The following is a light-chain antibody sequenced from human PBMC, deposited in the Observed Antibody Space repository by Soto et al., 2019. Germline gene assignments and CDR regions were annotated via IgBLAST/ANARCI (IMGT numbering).Light chain of an antibody. CDR2: GAS. J-gene: IGKJ5*01. CDR1: QSVSSN. V-gene: IGKV3-15*01. CDR3: QQYHNWPPIT. Sequence: EIVMTQSPATLSVSPGERATLCCSASQSVSSNLAWYQQKPGQAPRLLIYGASTRATGIPARFSGSGSGTEFTLTISSLQSEDFAVYYCQQYHNWPPITFGQGTRLEI.